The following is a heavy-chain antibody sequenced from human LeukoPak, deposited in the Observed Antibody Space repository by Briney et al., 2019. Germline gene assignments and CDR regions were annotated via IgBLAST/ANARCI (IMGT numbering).Heavy chain of an antibody. D-gene: IGHD3-22*01. CDR3: ARQGYDSSGYYFDY. V-gene: IGHV1-2*02. Sequence: GASVKVSCKASGYTFTGYYMHWVRQAPGQGREWRGWINPNSGGTNYAQKFQGRVTMTRDTSISTAYMELSRLRSDDTAVYYCARQGYDSSGYYFDYWGQGTLVTVSS. CDR1: GYTFTGYY. CDR2: INPNSGGT. J-gene: IGHJ4*02.